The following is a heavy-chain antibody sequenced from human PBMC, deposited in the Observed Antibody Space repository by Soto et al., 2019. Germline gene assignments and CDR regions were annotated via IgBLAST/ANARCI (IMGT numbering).Heavy chain of an antibody. CDR2: IIPIFGTA. CDR3: ARSRTPAKIVVVIRVRGAFDI. J-gene: IGHJ3*02. D-gene: IGHD3-22*01. Sequence: VASVNGSFKASGGTFSSYAISWVRQAPGQGLDWIGGIIPIFGTANYAQKFQGRVTITADESTSTADMELSRLRSEDTAVYYCARSRTPAKIVVVIRVRGAFDIWGQGTMVTVS. CDR1: GGTFSSYA. V-gene: IGHV1-69*13.